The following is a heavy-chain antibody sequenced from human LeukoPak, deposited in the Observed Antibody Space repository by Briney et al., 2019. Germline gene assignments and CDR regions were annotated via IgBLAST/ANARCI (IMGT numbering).Heavy chain of an antibody. D-gene: IGHD2-15*01. Sequence: ASVKISCKASGYTFTSNYMHWVRQAPGQGLEWMAMINPTGGSTTYAREFQGRVTMTKDTSTSTVYMELSSLRSEDTAVYYCGRVMEYCSGGSCYPYYYVMDVWGQGTTVTVSS. CDR2: INPTGGST. J-gene: IGHJ6*02. CDR1: GYTFTSNY. V-gene: IGHV1-46*01. CDR3: GRVMEYCSGGSCYPYYYVMDV.